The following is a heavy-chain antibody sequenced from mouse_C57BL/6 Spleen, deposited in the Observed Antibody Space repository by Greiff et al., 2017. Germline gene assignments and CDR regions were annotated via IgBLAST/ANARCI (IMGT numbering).Heavy chain of an antibody. CDR3: ARWDSNYIYYAMDY. J-gene: IGHJ4*01. CDR1: GYTFTSYW. D-gene: IGHD2-5*01. V-gene: IGHV1-55*01. Sequence: QLQQPGAELVKPGASVKMSCKASGYTFTSYWITWVKQRPGQGLEWIGDIYPGSGSTNYNEKFKSKATLTVDTSSSTAYMQLSSLTSEDSAVYYCARWDSNYIYYAMDYWGQGTSVTVSS. CDR2: IYPGSGST.